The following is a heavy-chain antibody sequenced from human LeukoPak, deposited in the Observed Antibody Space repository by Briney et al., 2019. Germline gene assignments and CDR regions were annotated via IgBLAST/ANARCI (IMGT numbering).Heavy chain of an antibody. J-gene: IGHJ5*02. D-gene: IGHD6-19*01. Sequence: GESLRSSCKASGYTFTKSWLGWVRPMPGKGLESMGIIYPGDSDTRYSPSFQGQVTISADKSINTAYLQWTSLKASDTAMYYCARLFPGGQWLERGTDRWGQGTLVTVSS. V-gene: IGHV5-51*01. CDR3: ARLFPGGQWLERGTDR. CDR1: GYTFTKSW. CDR2: IYPGDSDT.